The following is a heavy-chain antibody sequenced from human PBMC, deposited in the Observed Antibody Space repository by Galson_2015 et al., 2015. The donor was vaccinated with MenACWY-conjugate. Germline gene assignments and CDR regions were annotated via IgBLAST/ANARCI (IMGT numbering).Heavy chain of an antibody. CDR1: GFSLSTYEMC. D-gene: IGHD3-22*01. J-gene: IGHJ3*02. CDR2: ISWRDNK. CDR3: ARMHIVLDATDAFDI. Sequence: PALVKPTQTLTLTCTFSGFSLSTYEMCIYWVRQPPGKALEWLAPISWRDNKYYTTSLKTRLTISKDTSTNQVVLTMTNVDPVDTATYYCARMHIVLDATDAFDIWGQGTMVTVSS. V-gene: IGHV2-70*18.